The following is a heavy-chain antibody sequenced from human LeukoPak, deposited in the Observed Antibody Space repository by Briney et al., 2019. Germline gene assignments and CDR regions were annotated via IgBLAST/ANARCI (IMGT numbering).Heavy chain of an antibody. CDR2: ISSSSSYT. V-gene: IGHV3-11*06. Sequence: GGSLRLSCAASGFTFSDYYMSWIRQAPGKGLEWVSYISSSSSYTNYADSVKGRFTISRDNSKNTLYLQMNSLRAEDTAVYYCAKTYGGGSDYWGQGTLVTVSS. CDR3: AKTYGGGSDY. D-gene: IGHD3-16*01. CDR1: GFTFSDYY. J-gene: IGHJ4*02.